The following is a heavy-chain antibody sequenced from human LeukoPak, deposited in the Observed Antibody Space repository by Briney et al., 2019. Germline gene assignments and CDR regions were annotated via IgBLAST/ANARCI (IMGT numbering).Heavy chain of an antibody. CDR3: ARSGSSWSPAYYYYMDV. CDR2: INPNSGGT. Sequence: GASVKVSCKASGYTFTGYYMHWVRQAPGQGLEWMGWINPNSGGTNYAQKFQGRVTMTRDTSISTAYMELSRLRSDDTAVYYCARSGSSWSPAYYYYMDVWGKGTTVTISS. D-gene: IGHD6-13*01. CDR1: GYTFTGYY. J-gene: IGHJ6*03. V-gene: IGHV1-2*02.